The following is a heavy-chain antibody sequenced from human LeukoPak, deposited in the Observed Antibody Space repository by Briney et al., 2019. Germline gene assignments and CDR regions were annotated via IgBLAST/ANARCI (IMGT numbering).Heavy chain of an antibody. CDR3: ARKMDRLGAVGRDRYFDL. Sequence: GGSLRLSCTASGFTFSGYEMTWVRQAPGKGLEWMSYISVNGGAMHYADSVRGRFTTSRDDAKNSLYLHMNSLRVEDTAIYYCARKMDRLGAVGRDRYFDLWGRGTLITVSS. D-gene: IGHD6-13*01. V-gene: IGHV3-48*03. J-gene: IGHJ2*01. CDR2: ISVNGGAM. CDR1: GFTFSGYE.